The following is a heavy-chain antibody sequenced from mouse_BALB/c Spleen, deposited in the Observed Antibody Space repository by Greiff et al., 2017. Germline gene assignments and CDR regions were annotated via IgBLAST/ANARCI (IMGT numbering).Heavy chain of an antibody. CDR1: GDSITSGY. V-gene: IGHV3-8*02. J-gene: IGHJ4*01. Sequence: EVKLVESGPSLVKPSQTLSLTCSVTGDSITSGYWNWIRKFPGNKLEYMGYISYSGSTYYNPSLKSRISITRDTSKNQYYLQLNSVTTEDTATYYCARSDYDESYYAMDYWGQGTSVTVSS. D-gene: IGHD2-4*01. CDR3: ARSDYDESYYAMDY. CDR2: ISYSGST.